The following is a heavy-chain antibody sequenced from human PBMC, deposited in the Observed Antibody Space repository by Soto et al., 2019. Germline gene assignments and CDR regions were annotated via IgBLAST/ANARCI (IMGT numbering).Heavy chain of an antibody. D-gene: IGHD2-15*01. CDR2: ISGSGGST. CDR3: AKADCSGGSCYYGY. Sequence: PGGSLRLSCAASGFTFSSYAMSWVRQAPGKGLEWVSAISGSGGSTYYADSVKGRFTISRDNSKNTLYLQMNSLRAEDTAVYYCAKADCSGGSCYYGYWGQGTLVTVSS. V-gene: IGHV3-23*01. CDR1: GFTFSSYA. J-gene: IGHJ4*02.